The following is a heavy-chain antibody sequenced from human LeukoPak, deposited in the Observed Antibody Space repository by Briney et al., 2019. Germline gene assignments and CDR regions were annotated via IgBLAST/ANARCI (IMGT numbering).Heavy chain of an antibody. V-gene: IGHV3-30*02. CDR2: IRYDGSNK. CDR1: GFTFSSYG. D-gene: IGHD6-19*01. J-gene: IGHJ4*02. Sequence: AGGSLRLSCAASGFTFSSYGMHWVRQAPGKGLEWVAFIRYDGSNKYYADSVKGRFTISRDNSKNTLYLQMNSLRAEDTAVYYCTKDLRVYSSGWNLPIPSFDYWGQGTLVTVSS. CDR3: TKDLRVYSSGWNLPIPSFDY.